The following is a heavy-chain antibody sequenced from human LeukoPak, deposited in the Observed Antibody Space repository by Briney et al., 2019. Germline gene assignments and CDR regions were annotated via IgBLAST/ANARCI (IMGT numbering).Heavy chain of an antibody. CDR3: ARDWQKRPGYEGDY. CDR2: IYYSGST. Sequence: SETLSLTCTVSGGSISSSSYYWGWIRQPPGKGLEWIGSIYYSGSTYYNPSLKSRVTISVDTSKNQFSLKLSSVTAADTAVYYCARDWQKRPGYEGDYWGQGTLVTVSS. CDR1: GGSISSSSYY. D-gene: IGHD5-18*01. J-gene: IGHJ4*02. V-gene: IGHV4-39*07.